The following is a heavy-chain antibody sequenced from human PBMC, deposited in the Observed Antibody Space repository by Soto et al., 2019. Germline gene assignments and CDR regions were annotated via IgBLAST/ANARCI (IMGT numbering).Heavy chain of an antibody. CDR3: ARGGPLYCSGGSCYPDY. Sequence: QVQLVQSGAEVKKPGASVKVSCKASGYTFTGYYMHWVRQAPGQGLEWMGWINPNSGGTNYAQKFQGRVTMTRDTSISTAYMELSRLRSDDTAVHYCARGGPLYCSGGSCYPDYWGQGTLVTVSS. J-gene: IGHJ4*02. V-gene: IGHV1-2*02. CDR2: INPNSGGT. D-gene: IGHD2-15*01. CDR1: GYTFTGYY.